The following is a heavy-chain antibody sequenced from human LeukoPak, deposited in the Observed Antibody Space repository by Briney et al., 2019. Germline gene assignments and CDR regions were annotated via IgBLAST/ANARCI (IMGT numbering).Heavy chain of an antibody. V-gene: IGHV3-23*01. J-gene: IGHJ4*02. D-gene: IGHD6-13*01. Sequence: GGSLRLSCAASGFTFSTYAMNWVRQAPGKGLEWVSAITAYDVSTYYADSVKGRFTLSRDNSKNTLYLQMNSLRAEDTAVYYCAKDPRKPGIAAAGTTEFDYWGQGTLVTVSS. CDR3: AKDPRKPGIAAAGTTEFDY. CDR1: GFTFSTYA. CDR2: ITAYDVST.